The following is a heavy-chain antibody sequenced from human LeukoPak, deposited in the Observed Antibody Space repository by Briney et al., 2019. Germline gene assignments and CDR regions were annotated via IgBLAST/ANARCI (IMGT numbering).Heavy chain of an antibody. J-gene: IGHJ4*02. CDR1: GFTFSSYG. D-gene: IGHD5-24*01. CDR3: AKGGDGYNLYYFDY. V-gene: IGHV3-30*18. CDR2: ISYDGSNK. Sequence: GRSLRLSCAASGFTFSSYGMHWVRQAPGKGLEWVAVISYDGSNKYYADSVKGRFTISRDNSKNTLYLQMNSLRAEDTAVYYCAKGGDGYNLYYFDYWGQGTLVTVSS.